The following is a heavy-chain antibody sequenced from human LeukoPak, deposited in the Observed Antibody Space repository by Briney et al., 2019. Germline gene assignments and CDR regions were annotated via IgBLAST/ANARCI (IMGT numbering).Heavy chain of an antibody. CDR2: IWYDGSNK. CDR1: GFTFSSYG. J-gene: IGHJ5*02. Sequence: PGGSLRLSCAASGFTFSSYGMHWVRQAPGKGLEWVAVIWYDGSNKYYADSVKGRFTISRDNSKNTLYLQMNSLRAEDTAVYYCAKERGYYYDSSGLYPWGQGTLVTVSS. CDR3: AKERGYYYDSSGLYP. V-gene: IGHV3-33*06. D-gene: IGHD3-22*01.